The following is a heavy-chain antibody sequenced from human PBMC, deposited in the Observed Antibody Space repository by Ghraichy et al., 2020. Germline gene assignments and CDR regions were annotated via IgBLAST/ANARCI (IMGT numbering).Heavy chain of an antibody. CDR1: GFTFSSYS. V-gene: IGHV3-48*02. CDR3: ARGKGESRWQQLVHFESYYYGMDV. D-gene: IGHD6-13*01. J-gene: IGHJ6*02. CDR2: ISSSSSTI. Sequence: LSLTCAASGFTFSSYSMNWVRQAPGKGLEWVSYISSSSSTIYYADSVKGRFTISRDNAKNSLYLQMNSLRDEDTAVYYCARGKGESRWQQLVHFESYYYGMDVWGQGITVTVSS.